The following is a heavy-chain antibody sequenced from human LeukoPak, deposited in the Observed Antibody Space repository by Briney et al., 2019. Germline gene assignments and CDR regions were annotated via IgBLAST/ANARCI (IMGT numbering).Heavy chain of an antibody. CDR1: GYTFTGYY. D-gene: IGHD3/OR15-3a*01. V-gene: IGHV1-2*02. Sequence: ASVKVSCKASGYTFTGYYMHWVRQAPGQGLEWMGWINPNSGGTNYAQKFQGRVTMTRDTSISTAYMELSRLRSDDTAVYYCARDSGFSGTQRGEYWGQGTLVTVSS. CDR2: INPNSGGT. J-gene: IGHJ4*02. CDR3: ARDSGFSGTQRGEY.